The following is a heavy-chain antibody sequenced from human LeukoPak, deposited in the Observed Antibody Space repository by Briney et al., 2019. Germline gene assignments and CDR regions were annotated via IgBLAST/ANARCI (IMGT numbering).Heavy chain of an antibody. V-gene: IGHV4-59*01. CDR1: GGSSSGYY. D-gene: IGHD1-26*01. J-gene: IGHJ4*02. CDR3: ARSFRESHDY. Sequence: SGTLSLTCAVYGGSSSGYYWSWIRQPPGKGLEWIGYIYYSGSTNYNPSLKSRVTISVDTSKNQFSLKLSSVTAADTAVYYCARSFRESHDYWGQGTLVTVSS. CDR2: IYYSGST.